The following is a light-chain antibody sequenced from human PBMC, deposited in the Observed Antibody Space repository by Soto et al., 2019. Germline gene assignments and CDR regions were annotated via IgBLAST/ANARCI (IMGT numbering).Light chain of an antibody. Sequence: VVMTQSPLSLPVTLGQPASISCRSSQSLVHSDGNTYLERFQQRPGQSPRRLIYKVSNRDSGDPDRFSGSGSGTDFTLIISRVEAEDVGVYYCMQAKQWPFTFGPGTKVDIK. V-gene: IGKV2-30*02. CDR1: QSLVHSDGNTY. J-gene: IGKJ3*01. CDR2: KVS. CDR3: MQAKQWPFT.